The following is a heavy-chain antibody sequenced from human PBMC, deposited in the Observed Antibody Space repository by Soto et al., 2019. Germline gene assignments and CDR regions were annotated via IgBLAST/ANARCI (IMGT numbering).Heavy chain of an antibody. D-gene: IGHD2-2*01. Sequence: ASVKVSCKASGYTFTSYDINWVRQATGQGLEWMGWMNPHSGKTGYAQKFQGRVAMTRNTSISTAYMELSSLTSEDTAVYYCARRIVPAAAGIGMDVWGQGTTVTVSS. CDR1: GYTFTSYD. J-gene: IGHJ6*02. V-gene: IGHV1-8*01. CDR2: MNPHSGKT. CDR3: ARRIVPAAAGIGMDV.